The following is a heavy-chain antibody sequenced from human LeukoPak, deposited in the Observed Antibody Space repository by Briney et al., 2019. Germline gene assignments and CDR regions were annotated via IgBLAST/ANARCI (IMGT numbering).Heavy chain of an antibody. CDR3: ARDGDYYDSSGYYFDY. D-gene: IGHD3-22*01. J-gene: IGHJ4*02. V-gene: IGHV3-33*01. CDR2: IWYDGSNK. Sequence: GGSLRLSCAASGFTFSSYGVHWVRQAPGKGLEWVAVIWYDGSNKYYADSVKGRFTISRDNSKNTLYLQMNSLRAEDTAVYYCARDGDYYDSSGYYFDYWGQGTLVTVSS. CDR1: GFTFSSYG.